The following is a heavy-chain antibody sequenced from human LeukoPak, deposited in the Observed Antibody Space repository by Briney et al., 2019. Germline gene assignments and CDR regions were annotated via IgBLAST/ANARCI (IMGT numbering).Heavy chain of an antibody. Sequence: GGSLRLSCAASGFTVSSNYMSWVRQAPGKGLEWVSVIYSGGSTYYADSVKGRFTISRDNAKNSLYLQMNSLRAEDTAVYYCAREVKGYFDLWGRGTLVTVSS. J-gene: IGHJ2*01. V-gene: IGHV3-53*01. CDR3: AREVKGYFDL. CDR2: IYSGGST. CDR1: GFTVSSNY.